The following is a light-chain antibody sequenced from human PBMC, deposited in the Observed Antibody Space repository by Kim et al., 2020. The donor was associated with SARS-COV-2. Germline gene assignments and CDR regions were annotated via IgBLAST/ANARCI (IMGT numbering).Light chain of an antibody. CDR1: SSDVGGYNY. V-gene: IGLV2-14*03. Sequence: QSALTQPASVSGSPGQSITISCTGTSSDVGGYNYVSWYQQPPGKAPKLMIYDFSIRPSGVSNRFSGSKSGNTASLTISGLQGEDEGDYYCSSYTTSNTLHVVFGGGTQLTVL. CDR3: SSYTTSNTLHVV. CDR2: DFS. J-gene: IGLJ2*01.